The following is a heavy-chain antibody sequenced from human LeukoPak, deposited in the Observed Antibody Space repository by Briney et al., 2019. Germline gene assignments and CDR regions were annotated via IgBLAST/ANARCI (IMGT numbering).Heavy chain of an antibody. Sequence: GGSLRLSCAASGFTFSRNAMNGVRQAPGKGLEWLAAISGNGLGTYYVDSVKGRFNISRDNSRNTLYLQMNSLRIEDTAVYYCAKDSNYLRSSGYLIPIDFWGQGTLVIVAS. D-gene: IGHD3-22*01. J-gene: IGHJ4*02. V-gene: IGHV3-23*01. CDR3: AKDSNYLRSSGYLIPIDF. CDR2: ISGNGLGT. CDR1: GFTFSRNA.